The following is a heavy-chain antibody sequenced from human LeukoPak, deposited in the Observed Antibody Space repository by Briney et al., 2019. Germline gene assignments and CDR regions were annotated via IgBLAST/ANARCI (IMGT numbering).Heavy chain of an antibody. J-gene: IGHJ4*02. CDR1: GFTFDDYA. V-gene: IGHV3-9*01. D-gene: IGHD1-1*01. CDR3: AKGRPYNWNDVVFDY. Sequence: PGGSLRFSCAASGFTFDDYAMRWVRQAPGKGLEWVSGISWNSGSIGYADSVKGRFTISRDNAKNSLYLQMNSLRAEDTAVYYCAKGRPYNWNDVVFDYWGQGTLVTVSS. CDR2: ISWNSGSI.